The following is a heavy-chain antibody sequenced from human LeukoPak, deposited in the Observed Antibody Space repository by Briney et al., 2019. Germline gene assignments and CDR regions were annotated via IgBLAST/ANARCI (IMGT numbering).Heavy chain of an antibody. CDR2: IGGSGGGT. Sequence: GGSLRLSCAGSGFTFSSYAMSWVRQAPGKGLEWVSGIGGSGGGTYYADSVKGRFTISRDNSKNTLYLQMNSLRADDTALYYCAKESCSSTSCLWSRFDPWGQGTLVTVSS. CDR1: GFTFSSYA. V-gene: IGHV3-23*01. CDR3: AKESCSSTSCLWSRFDP. D-gene: IGHD2-2*01. J-gene: IGHJ5*02.